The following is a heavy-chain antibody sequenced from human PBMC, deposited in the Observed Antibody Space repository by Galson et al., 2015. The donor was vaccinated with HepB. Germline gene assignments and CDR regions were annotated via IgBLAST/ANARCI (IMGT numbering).Heavy chain of an antibody. CDR3: ARYGSGANYQDPFDS. CDR2: IDAPGRAT. V-gene: IGHV3-48*01. D-gene: IGHD3-10*01. CDR1: GFTFNWYA. J-gene: IGHJ4*02. Sequence: SLRLSCAASGFTFNWYAMNWVRQAPGKGLEWVSHIDAPGRATYYADSIKGRFTISRDNAMNSLDLQMNSLRAEDTAVYYCARYGSGANYQDPFDSWGQGTLVTVSS.